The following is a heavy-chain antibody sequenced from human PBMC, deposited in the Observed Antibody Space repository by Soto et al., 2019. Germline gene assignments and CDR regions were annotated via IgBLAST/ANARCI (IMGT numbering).Heavy chain of an antibody. J-gene: IGHJ6*02. Sequence: QVQLVQCGAEVKKPGSSVKVSCKASGGTFSSYTISWVRQAPGQGLEWMGRIIPILGIANYAQKFQGRVTITADKSTSTAYMELSSLRSEDTAVYYCARGIVVVPAAIHYYYGMDVWGQGTTVTVSS. CDR2: IIPILGIA. D-gene: IGHD2-2*01. V-gene: IGHV1-69*02. CDR1: GGTFSSYT. CDR3: ARGIVVVPAAIHYYYGMDV.